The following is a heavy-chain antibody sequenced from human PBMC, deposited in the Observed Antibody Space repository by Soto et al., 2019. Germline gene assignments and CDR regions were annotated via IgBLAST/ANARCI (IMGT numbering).Heavy chain of an antibody. CDR3: AKDRYYDFWSGRYYFDY. V-gene: IGHV3-23*01. Sequence: GVLRLSCAASGFTFTNYAMNWVRQAPGKGLEWVSAISGSVDRTYYADSVKGRFTISRDNSRNTLYLQMNSLRAEDTAVYYCAKDRYYDFWSGRYYFDYWGQGTLVTVSS. D-gene: IGHD3-3*01. CDR2: ISGSVDRT. J-gene: IGHJ4*02. CDR1: GFTFTNYA.